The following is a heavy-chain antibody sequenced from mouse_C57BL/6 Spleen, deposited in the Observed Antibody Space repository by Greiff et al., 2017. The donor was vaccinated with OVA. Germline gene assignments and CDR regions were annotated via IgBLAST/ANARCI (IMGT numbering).Heavy chain of an antibody. CDR2: IWRGGST. CDR3: AKVGMDYYAMDY. Sequence: VMLVESGPGLVQPSQSLSITCTVSGFSLTSYGVHWVRQSPGKGLEWLGVIWRGGSTDYNAAFMSRLSITKDNSKSQVFFKMNSLQADDTAIYYCAKVGMDYYAMDYWGQGTSVTVSS. D-gene: IGHD4-1*01. J-gene: IGHJ4*01. CDR1: GFSLTSYG. V-gene: IGHV2-5*01.